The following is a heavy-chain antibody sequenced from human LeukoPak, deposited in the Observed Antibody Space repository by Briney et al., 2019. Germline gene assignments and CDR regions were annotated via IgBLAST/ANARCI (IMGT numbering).Heavy chain of an antibody. D-gene: IGHD5-18*01. Sequence: GGSLRLSCAASGLTVSNNDVSWARQAPGKGLEWVSVIDIRGDTYYAETVKGRFTISRDKSKNTASLQMDSLRAEDTAVYFCARRPGYGYGLDCWGQGTLVTVSS. V-gene: IGHV3-53*01. CDR1: GLTVSNND. J-gene: IGHJ4*02. CDR2: IDIRGDT. CDR3: ARRPGYGYGLDC.